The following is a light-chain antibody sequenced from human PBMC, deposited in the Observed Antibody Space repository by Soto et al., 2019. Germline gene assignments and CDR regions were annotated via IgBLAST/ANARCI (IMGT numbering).Light chain of an antibody. Sequence: QSALTQPASVSGSRGQSITISCTGTSSDVGAYNFVSWYQQHPGKLPKLMIFDVSRRPSGVSDRFSGSKSGNTASLTISGPQAEDEGDYYCSSYTSSSAHGFGSGTKLTVL. CDR3: SSYTSSSAHG. CDR2: DVS. J-gene: IGLJ1*01. CDR1: SSDVGAYNF. V-gene: IGLV2-14*03.